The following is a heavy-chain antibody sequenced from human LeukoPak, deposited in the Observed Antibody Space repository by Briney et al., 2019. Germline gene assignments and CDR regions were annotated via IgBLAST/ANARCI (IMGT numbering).Heavy chain of an antibody. D-gene: IGHD4-17*01. V-gene: IGHV3-23*01. CDR1: GFTFSSYA. Sequence: GVSLRLSCAASGFTFSSYAMSWVRQAPGKGLEWVSAISGSGGSTYYADSVKGRFTISRDNSKNTLYLQMNSLRAEDTAVYYCAKGDYGDYYYYGKDVWGKGTTVTVSS. CDR3: AKGDYGDYYYYGKDV. J-gene: IGHJ6*04. CDR2: ISGSGGST.